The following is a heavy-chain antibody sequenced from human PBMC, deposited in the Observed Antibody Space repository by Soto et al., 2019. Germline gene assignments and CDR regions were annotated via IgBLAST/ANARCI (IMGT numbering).Heavy chain of an antibody. CDR3: ATWGYSYGPPTPYYYYGMDV. J-gene: IGHJ6*02. CDR1: GFTFSSYG. D-gene: IGHD5-18*01. CDR2: ISYDGSNK. V-gene: IGHV3-30*03. Sequence: PGGSLRLSRAASGFTFSSYGLHWGRQAPGKGVGWVAVISYDGSNKYYADSVKGRFTISRDNSKNTLYLQMNSLRAEDTAVYYCATWGYSYGPPTPYYYYGMDVWGQGTTVTVSS.